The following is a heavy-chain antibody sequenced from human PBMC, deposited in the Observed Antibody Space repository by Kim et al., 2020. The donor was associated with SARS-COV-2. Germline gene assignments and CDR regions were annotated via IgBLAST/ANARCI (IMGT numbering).Heavy chain of an antibody. CDR1: GFTFSSYA. V-gene: IGHV3-30*04. J-gene: IGHJ4*02. CDR3: ASRMFSGSPGY. CDR2: ISYDGSNK. D-gene: IGHD1-26*01. Sequence: GGSLRLSCAASGFTFSSYAMHWVRQAPGKGLEWVAVISYDGSNKYYADSVKGRFTISRDNSKNTLYLQMNSLRAEDTAVYYCASRMFSGSPGYWGQGTLV.